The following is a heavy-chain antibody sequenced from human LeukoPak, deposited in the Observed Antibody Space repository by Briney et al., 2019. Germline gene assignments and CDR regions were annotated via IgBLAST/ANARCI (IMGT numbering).Heavy chain of an antibody. Sequence: GGSLRLSCAASGFTFSSYAMSWVRQAPGKGLERVSAISGSGGSTYYADSVKGRFTISRDNSKNTLYLQMNSLRAEDTAVYYCAKDWGIAAAGIIYYYYYGMDVWGQGTTVTVSS. J-gene: IGHJ6*02. CDR1: GFTFSSYA. CDR3: AKDWGIAAAGIIYYYYYGMDV. CDR2: ISGSGGST. V-gene: IGHV3-23*01. D-gene: IGHD6-13*01.